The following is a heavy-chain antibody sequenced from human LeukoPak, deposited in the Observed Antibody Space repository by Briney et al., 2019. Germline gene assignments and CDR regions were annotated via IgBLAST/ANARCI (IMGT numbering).Heavy chain of an antibody. CDR2: IYSGGGST. Sequence: GGSLRLSCAASGFTVSTYHMRWVRQAPGKGLEWVSVIYSGGGSTFYADSVKGRFIISRQNSKNTVYLQLSSLGPEDTAVYYCAGTAAPDYYYGLGVWGQGTTVTVSS. CDR1: GFTVSTYH. CDR3: AGTAAPDYYYGLGV. J-gene: IGHJ6*02. D-gene: IGHD2-21*02. V-gene: IGHV3-53*04.